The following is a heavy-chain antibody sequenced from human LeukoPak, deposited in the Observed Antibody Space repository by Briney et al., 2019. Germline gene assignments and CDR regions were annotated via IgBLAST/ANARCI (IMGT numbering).Heavy chain of an antibody. V-gene: IGHV4-59*01. Sequence: SETLSLTCTVSGGSISSYYWSWIRQPPGKGLEWIGYIHYSGSTNYNPSLKSRVTISVDTSKNQFSLKLSSVTAADTAVYYCAATYYYDSSGYYVIDYWGQGTLVTVSS. D-gene: IGHD3-22*01. CDR3: AATYYYDSSGYYVIDY. CDR1: GGSISSYY. CDR2: IHYSGST. J-gene: IGHJ4*02.